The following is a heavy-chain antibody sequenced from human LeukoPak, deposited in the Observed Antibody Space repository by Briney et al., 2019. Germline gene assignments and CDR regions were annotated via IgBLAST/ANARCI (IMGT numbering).Heavy chain of an antibody. CDR3: AREGFGDPLQYYYYYYGMDV. CDR1: GYTFTGYY. V-gene: IGHV1-2*02. D-gene: IGHD3-10*01. J-gene: IGHJ6*04. Sequence: ASVKVSCKASGYTFTGYYMHWVRQAPGQGLEWMGWINPNSGGTNYAQKFQGRVTMTRDTSISTAYMELRSLRSDDTAVYYCAREGFGDPLQYYYYYYGMDVWGKGTTVTVSS. CDR2: INPNSGGT.